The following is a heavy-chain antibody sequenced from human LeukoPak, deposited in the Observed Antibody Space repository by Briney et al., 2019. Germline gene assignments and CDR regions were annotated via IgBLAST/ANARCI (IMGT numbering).Heavy chain of an antibody. Sequence: PVKVSCKASGGTFSSYAISWVRQAPGQGLEWMGGIIPIFGTASYAQKFQGRVTITADESTSTAYMELSSLRSEDTAVYYCARVEALYGDYVTAFDIWGQGTMVTVSS. CDR2: IIPIFGTA. J-gene: IGHJ3*02. CDR1: GGTFSSYA. V-gene: IGHV1-69*13. D-gene: IGHD4-17*01. CDR3: ARVEALYGDYVTAFDI.